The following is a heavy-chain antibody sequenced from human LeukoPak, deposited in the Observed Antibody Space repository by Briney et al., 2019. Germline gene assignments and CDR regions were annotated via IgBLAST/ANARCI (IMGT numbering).Heavy chain of an antibody. Sequence: GGSLRLSCAASGFTFSSYGMHWVRQAPGKGLEWVAFIRYDGNIKYYGDSVKGRFIISRDNSKNTLYLQMNSLRAEDTAVYYCARGRIAAAGPNAFDIWGQGTMVTVSS. CDR1: GFTFSSYG. CDR3: ARGRIAAAGPNAFDI. V-gene: IGHV3-30*02. CDR2: IRYDGNIK. D-gene: IGHD6-13*01. J-gene: IGHJ3*02.